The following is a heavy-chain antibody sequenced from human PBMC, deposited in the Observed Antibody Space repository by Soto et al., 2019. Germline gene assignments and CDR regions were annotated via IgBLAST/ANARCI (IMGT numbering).Heavy chain of an antibody. CDR1: GGSISSGDYY. J-gene: IGHJ4*02. CDR2: IYYSGST. D-gene: IGHD5-12*01. V-gene: IGHV4-30-4*01. CDR3: ARDGGVEMATIPFDY. Sequence: QVQLQESGPGLVKPSQTLSLTCTVSGGSISSGDYYWSWIRQPPGKGLEWIGYIYYSGSTYYNPSLKSRVTISVDPSKNQFSLKLSSVTAADTAVYYCARDGGVEMATIPFDYWGQGTLVTVSS.